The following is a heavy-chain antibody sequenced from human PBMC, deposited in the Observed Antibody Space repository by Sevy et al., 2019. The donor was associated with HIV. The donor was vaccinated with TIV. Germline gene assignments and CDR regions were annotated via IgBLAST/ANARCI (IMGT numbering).Heavy chain of an antibody. CDR2: ISYDGKNE. CDR3: AKYRSGSWSVDY. Sequence: GGSLRLSCAGSGFTFYNYGIHWVRQAPGKGLEWVTMISYDGKNENYADSVKGQFTISRDNSKNTVYLQMNSLRPDDTAIYYCAKYRSGSWSVDYWGQGTLVTVSS. CDR1: GFTFYNYG. D-gene: IGHD6-13*01. V-gene: IGHV3-30*18. J-gene: IGHJ4*02.